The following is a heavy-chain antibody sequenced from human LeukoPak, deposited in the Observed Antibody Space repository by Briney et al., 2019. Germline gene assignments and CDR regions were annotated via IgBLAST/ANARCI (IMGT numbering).Heavy chain of an antibody. Sequence: GGSMRLSCAASGFTFSSYAMSWVRQAPGKGLEWVSAISGNSGSTYYADSVKGRFTISRDNSKNTLYLRMNSLRAEDTAVYYCAKEAFAVVPAAKSDYWGQGTLVTVSP. V-gene: IGHV3-23*01. CDR2: ISGNSGST. CDR3: AKEAFAVVPAAKSDY. CDR1: GFTFSSYA. D-gene: IGHD2-2*01. J-gene: IGHJ4*02.